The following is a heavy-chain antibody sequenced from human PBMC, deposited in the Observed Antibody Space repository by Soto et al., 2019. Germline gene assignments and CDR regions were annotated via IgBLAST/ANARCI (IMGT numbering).Heavy chain of an antibody. CDR2: IIPIFGTA. CDR1: GYTFTSYG. V-gene: IGHV1-69*13. Sequence: SVKVSCKASGYTFTSYGISWVRQAPGQGLEWMGVIIPIFGTANYAQKFQGRVTITADESTSTAYMELSSLRSEDTAVYYCARDRGPSSGYYPYWFDPWGQGTLVTSPQ. D-gene: IGHD3-22*01. J-gene: IGHJ5*02. CDR3: ARDRGPSSGYYPYWFDP.